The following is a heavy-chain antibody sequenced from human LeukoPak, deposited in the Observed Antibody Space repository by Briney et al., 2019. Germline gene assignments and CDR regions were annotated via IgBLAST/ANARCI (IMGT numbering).Heavy chain of an antibody. Sequence: GGSLRLSCAASGFTFSSYAMSWVRQAPGKGLGWVSVISGSGDSTYYADSVKGRFTISRDNSKNTLYLQMNSLRVEDTAVYYCARDANRSTTIYYYGSGREKDWFDPWGQGTLVTVSS. J-gene: IGHJ5*02. CDR3: ARDANRSTTIYYYGSGREKDWFDP. D-gene: IGHD3-10*01. CDR1: GFTFSSYA. CDR2: ISGSGDST. V-gene: IGHV3-23*01.